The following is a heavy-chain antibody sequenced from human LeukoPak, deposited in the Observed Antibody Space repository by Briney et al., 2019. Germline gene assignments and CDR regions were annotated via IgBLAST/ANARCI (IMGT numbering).Heavy chain of an antibody. CDR3: ARELNPYYYDSSGCSFDY. J-gene: IGHJ4*02. CDR2: IKWNGGSI. CDR1: GFTFDDYG. V-gene: IGHV3-20*04. D-gene: IGHD3-22*01. Sequence: GGSLRLSCAASGFTFDDYGMSWVRQAPGKGLEWVSGIKWNGGSIGYADSVKGRFTISRDNAKNSLYLQMNSLRAEDTAVYYCARELNPYYYDSSGCSFDYWGQGTLVTVSS.